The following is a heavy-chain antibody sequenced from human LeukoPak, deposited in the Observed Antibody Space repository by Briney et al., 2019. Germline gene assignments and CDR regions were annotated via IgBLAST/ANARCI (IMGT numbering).Heavy chain of an antibody. J-gene: IGHJ3*01. D-gene: IGHD7-27*01. CDR1: GFTISSYS. Sequence: GGSLRLSCAGSGFTISSYSMNWVRQAPGKGLEWVSFISSSSSYIYYADSVKGRFTISRDNAKNSLYLQMNSLRAEDTAVYYCAREDDSWGPNNLDLWGQGTMVTVSS. V-gene: IGHV3-21*01. CDR3: AREDDSWGPNNLDL. CDR2: ISSSSSYI.